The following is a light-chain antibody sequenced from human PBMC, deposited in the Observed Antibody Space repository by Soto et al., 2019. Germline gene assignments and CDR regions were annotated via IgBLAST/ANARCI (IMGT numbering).Light chain of an antibody. J-gene: IGKJ1*01. CDR1: QGISSSD. CDR2: AAS. Sequence: EIVLTQSPGTLSLSPGERATLSCRASQGISSSDLAWYQHRPGQAPRLLIYAASTLQSGVPSRFSGSGSGTDFTLTISSLQPEDFATYYRQQLNDYPRTFGQGTKVDI. CDR3: QQLNDYPRT. V-gene: IGKV3D-7*01.